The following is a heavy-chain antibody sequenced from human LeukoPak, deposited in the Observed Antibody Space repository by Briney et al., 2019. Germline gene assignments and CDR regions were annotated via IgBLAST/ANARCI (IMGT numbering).Heavy chain of an antibody. CDR1: GYTSTGYY. CDR2: INPNNGGT. CDR3: ARDRHSGNYYLDY. D-gene: IGHD1-26*01. V-gene: IGHV1-2*04. J-gene: IGHJ4*02. Sequence: ASVKVSCKASGYTSTGYYIHWVRQAPGQGLEWMGWINPNNGGTNYVQKFQGWVTMTRDTSISTAYMELSRLRSNDTAVYYCARDRHSGNYYLDYWGQGTLVTVSS.